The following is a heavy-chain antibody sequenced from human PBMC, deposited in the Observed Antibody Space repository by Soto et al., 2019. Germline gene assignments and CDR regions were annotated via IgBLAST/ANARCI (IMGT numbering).Heavy chain of an antibody. V-gene: IGHV1-69*14. Sequence: QVQLVQSGAEVKKPGSSVKVSCKASGGSLSNYGISWVRQAPGQGLEWMGAIIPVFGTPNYAQKFQDRVTTTADRSTTTVYMEVRSLTSEDTAVYYCARGDATKIVVTTYYAMVVWGQGTTVTVSS. J-gene: IGHJ6*02. CDR1: GGSLSNYG. D-gene: IGHD3-22*01. CDR3: ARGDATKIVVTTYYAMVV. CDR2: IIPVFGTP.